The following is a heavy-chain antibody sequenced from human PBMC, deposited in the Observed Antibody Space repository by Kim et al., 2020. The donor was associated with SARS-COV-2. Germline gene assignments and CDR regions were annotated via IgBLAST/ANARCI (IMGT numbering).Heavy chain of an antibody. CDR3: ARVLSFSGSGSSHYFDF. Sequence: SETLSLTCSVSGGSISSVGYYWSWIRQHPGKGLEWIGFIYYSGSTYYSPSLKSRVTISLDTSENQFSLKLSSVTAADTAVYYCARVLSFSGSGSSHYFDFWGQGTLVTVSS. CDR1: GGSISSVGYY. CDR2: IYYSGST. V-gene: IGHV4-31*03. J-gene: IGHJ4*02. D-gene: IGHD3-10*01.